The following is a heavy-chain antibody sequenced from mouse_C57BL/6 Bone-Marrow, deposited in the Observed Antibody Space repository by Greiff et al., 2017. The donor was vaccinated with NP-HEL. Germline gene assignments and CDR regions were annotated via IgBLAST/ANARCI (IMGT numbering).Heavy chain of an antibody. CDR3: ARPTVVPGDY. Sequence: QVQLKQSGAELVRPGASVKLSCKASGYTFTDYYINWVKQRPGQGLEWIARIYPGSGNTYYNEKFKGKATLTADKSSSTAYMQLSSLTSEDSAVXYCARPTVVPGDYWGQGTSVTVSS. V-gene: IGHV1-76*01. J-gene: IGHJ4*01. CDR2: IYPGSGNT. CDR1: GYTFTDYY. D-gene: IGHD1-1*01.